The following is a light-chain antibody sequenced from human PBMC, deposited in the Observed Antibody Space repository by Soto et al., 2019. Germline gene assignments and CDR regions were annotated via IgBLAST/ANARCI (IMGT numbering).Light chain of an antibody. CDR3: QQHHSFSFT. Sequence: DIQMTQSPSSLAASVGDRVTITCRASQSITYWLAWYQQKPGRAPKLLIYDVFNLQSGVPARFSGSGSGTEITLPLRPLQSEDSETYYCQQHHSFSFTFGAGNKLELK. J-gene: IGKJ2*01. CDR2: DVF. V-gene: IGKV1-5*01. CDR1: QSITYW.